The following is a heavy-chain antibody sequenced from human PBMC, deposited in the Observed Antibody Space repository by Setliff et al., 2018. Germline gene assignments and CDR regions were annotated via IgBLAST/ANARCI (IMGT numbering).Heavy chain of an antibody. V-gene: IGHV4-61*01. CDR2: IYYSGST. CDR1: GGSISSSSYY. D-gene: IGHD6-13*01. J-gene: IGHJ6*04. Sequence: LSLTCTVSGGSISSSSYYWGWIRQPPGKGLEWIAYIYYSGSTNYNPSLKSRVTISVDTSKNQFSLKLSSVTAADTAVYYCAREWGSSSWSSPRYYYYGMDVWGKGTTVTV. CDR3: AREWGSSSWSSPRYYYYGMDV.